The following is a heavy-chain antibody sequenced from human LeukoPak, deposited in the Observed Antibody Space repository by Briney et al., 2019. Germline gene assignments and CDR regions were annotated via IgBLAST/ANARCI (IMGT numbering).Heavy chain of an antibody. Sequence: KSSETLSLTCAVYGGSFSGYYWSWIRQPPGKGLEWIGEINHSGSTNYNPSLKSRVTISVDTSKNQFSLKLSSVTAADTAVYYCARVCYYDSSGYYSPFDYWGQGTLVTVSS. V-gene: IGHV4-34*01. CDR3: ARVCYYDSSGYYSPFDY. CDR1: GGSFSGYY. CDR2: INHSGST. J-gene: IGHJ4*02. D-gene: IGHD3-22*01.